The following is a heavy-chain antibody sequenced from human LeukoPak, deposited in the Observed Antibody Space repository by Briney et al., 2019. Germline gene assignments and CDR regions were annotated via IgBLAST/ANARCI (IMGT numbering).Heavy chain of an antibody. Sequence: GGSLRLSCAASEFTFSSYSMNWVRQAPGKGLEWVSYISGSSGTIYYADSVKGRFTISRDNAKNSLYLQMNSLRAEDTAVYYCARRSEFGVLYYMDVWGKGPRSPSP. CDR1: EFTFSSYS. CDR2: ISGSSGTI. D-gene: IGHD3-16*01. CDR3: ARRSEFGVLYYMDV. J-gene: IGHJ6*03. V-gene: IGHV3-48*01.